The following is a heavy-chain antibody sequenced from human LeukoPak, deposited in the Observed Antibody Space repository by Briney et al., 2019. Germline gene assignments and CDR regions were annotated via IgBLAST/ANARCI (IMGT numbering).Heavy chain of an antibody. J-gene: IGHJ4*02. CDR2: THYSGIT. D-gene: IGHD3-22*01. Sequence: SETLSLSCTVSGDSISSSSFHWGWLRQPPGRGLEWVASTHYSGITYYSPSLKSRVTVSVDTSRNRFSLQLSSVTAADTVVYYCVRIYYDSSGYYLTDYYFDSWGQGTLVTVSS. CDR1: GDSISSSSFH. CDR3: VRIYYDSSGYYLTDYYFDS. V-gene: IGHV4-39*01.